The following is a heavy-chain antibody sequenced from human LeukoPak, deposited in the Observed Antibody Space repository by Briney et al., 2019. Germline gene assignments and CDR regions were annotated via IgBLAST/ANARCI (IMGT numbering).Heavy chain of an antibody. CDR2: MNPNSGNT. CDR3: ARVPIAAAGTDYYYGMDV. CDR1: GYTFTSYD. J-gene: IGHJ6*02. V-gene: IGHV1-8*01. Sequence: GASVKVSCKASGYTFTSYDINWVRQATGQGLEWMGWMNPNSGNTGYARKFQGRVTMTRNTSISTAYMELSSLRSEDTAVYYCARVPIAAAGTDYYYGMDVWGQGTTVTVSS. D-gene: IGHD6-13*01.